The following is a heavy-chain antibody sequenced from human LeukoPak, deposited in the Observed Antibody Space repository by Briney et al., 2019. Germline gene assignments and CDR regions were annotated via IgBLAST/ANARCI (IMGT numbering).Heavy chain of an antibody. Sequence: ASVKVSCKASGYTFTSYGISWVRQAPGQGLEWMGWISAYNGNTNYAQKLQGRVTMTTDTSTSTAYMELRSLRSDDTAVYYCARDWGGIVVVPAAQVYFQHWGQGTLVTVSS. CDR3: ARDWGGIVVVPAAQVYFQH. D-gene: IGHD2-2*01. CDR1: GYTFTSYG. V-gene: IGHV1-18*01. CDR2: ISAYNGNT. J-gene: IGHJ1*01.